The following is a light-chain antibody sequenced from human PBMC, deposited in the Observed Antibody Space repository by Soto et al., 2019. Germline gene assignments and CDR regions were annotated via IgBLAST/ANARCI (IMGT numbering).Light chain of an antibody. CDR1: QVTSRY. V-gene: IGKV3-20*01. CDR3: QQYSTSPIS. Sequence: EKVLTQSPGTLSLSPGERATLSSRASQVTSRYLSWYQQRPGQAPRLLIYGASSRATGIPDRFSGSGSGTDFTLTISRLEPEDFAVYYCQQYSTSPISFGQGTRLEIK. CDR2: GAS. J-gene: IGKJ5*01.